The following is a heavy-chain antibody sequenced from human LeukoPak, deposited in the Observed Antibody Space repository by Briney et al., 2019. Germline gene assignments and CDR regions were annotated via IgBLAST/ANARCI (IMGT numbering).Heavy chain of an antibody. V-gene: IGHV3-21*01. CDR2: ISSSGNYI. D-gene: IGHD4-23*01. Sequence: GGSLRLSCGASGFTFSSYSMTWVRQAPGKGLEWVSSISSSGNYIYYADSMKGRFTISRDNAKNSLYLQMNSLRAEDTAVYYCARDTAVSDFDYWGRGTLVTVSS. CDR3: ARDTAVSDFDY. CDR1: GFTFSSYS. J-gene: IGHJ4*02.